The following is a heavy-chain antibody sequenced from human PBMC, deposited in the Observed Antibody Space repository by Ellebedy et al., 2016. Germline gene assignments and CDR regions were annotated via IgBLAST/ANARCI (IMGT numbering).Heavy chain of an antibody. CDR1: GFTFSSYA. V-gene: IGHV3-23*01. CDR3: AMYYDYSSGYYTGVEY. J-gene: IGHJ4*02. CDR2: LSSSGGSK. Sequence: GGSLRLXCTASGFTFSSYAMNWVRQAPGKGLEWVSGLSSSGGSKYYGDSVKGRFTISRDNSNNTLYLQMNSLRAEDTAVYYCAMYYDYSSGYYTGVEYWGQGTLVTVST. D-gene: IGHD3-3*01.